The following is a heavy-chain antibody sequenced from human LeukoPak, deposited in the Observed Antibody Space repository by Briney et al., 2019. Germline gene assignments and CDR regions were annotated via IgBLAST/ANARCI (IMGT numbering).Heavy chain of an antibody. J-gene: IGHJ5*02. V-gene: IGHV3-74*01. CDR1: GFTISSYW. CDR3: ARDTSDSWYL. D-gene: IGHD6-13*01. Sequence: GGSLRLSCAASGFTISSYWMHWVRQAPEKGLVWVSRINSDGSSTSYADSVKGRFNISRDNAKNTLYLQMNSLRAEDTAVYYCARDTSDSWYLWGQGTLDTVSS. CDR2: INSDGSST.